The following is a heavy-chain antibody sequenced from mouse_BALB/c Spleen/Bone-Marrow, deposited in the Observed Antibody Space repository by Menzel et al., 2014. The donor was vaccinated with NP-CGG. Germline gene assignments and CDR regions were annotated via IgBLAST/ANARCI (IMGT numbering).Heavy chain of an antibody. V-gene: IGHV5-17*02. D-gene: IGHD4-1*01. CDR2: ISSGSSTI. Sequence: DVMLVESGGGLVQPGGSRKLSCAASGFTFSSFGVHWVRQAPERGLEWVAYISSGSSTIFYADTVKGRFTISRDNPKNTLFLQMTSLRSEDTAMYYCTRGGNWEDFDYWGQGTTLTVSS. CDR3: TRGGNWEDFDY. CDR1: GFTFSSFG. J-gene: IGHJ2*01.